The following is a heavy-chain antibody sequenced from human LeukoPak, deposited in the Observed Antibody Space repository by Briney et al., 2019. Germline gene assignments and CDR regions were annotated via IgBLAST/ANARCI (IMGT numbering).Heavy chain of an antibody. Sequence: GGSLRLSCAASGFTFSSYWMHWVRHAPGKGLVWVSRIYSDGSSYTADSVKGRFTISRGNAKDTLYLQMNSLRVEDTAVYYCARAGSGNRWANYGMDAWGQGTTVIVSS. J-gene: IGHJ6*02. CDR2: IYSDGSSY. CDR1: GFTFSSYW. V-gene: IGHV3-74*03. D-gene: IGHD1-1*01. CDR3: ARAGSGNRWANYGMDA.